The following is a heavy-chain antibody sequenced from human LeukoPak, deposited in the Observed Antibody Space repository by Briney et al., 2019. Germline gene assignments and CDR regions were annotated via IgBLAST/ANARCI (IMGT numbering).Heavy chain of an antibody. V-gene: IGHV4-34*01. CDR2: INHSGST. CDR1: GGPFSGYY. D-gene: IGHD6-6*01. CDR3: ARVGVPRAYYFDY. J-gene: IGHJ4*02. Sequence: SETLSLTCAVYGGPFSGYYWRWIRQPPGKGLEWIGEINHSGSTNYNPSLKSRVTISVDTSKNQFSLKLSSVTAADTAVYYCARVGVPRAYYFDYWGQGTLVTVSS.